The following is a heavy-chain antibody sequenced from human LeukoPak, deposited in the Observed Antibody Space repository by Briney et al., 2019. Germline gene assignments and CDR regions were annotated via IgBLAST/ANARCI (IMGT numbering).Heavy chain of an antibody. J-gene: IGHJ4*02. D-gene: IGHD1-26*01. CDR2: IWYDGSNK. V-gene: IGHV3-33*08. Sequence: GGSLRLSCVGSGFPFSSDAMNWVRQAPGKGLEWVAVIWYDGSNKYYADSVKGRFTISRDNSKNTLYLQMNSLRAEDTAVYYCARDPIVGATTHFDYWGQGTLVTVSS. CDR1: GFPFSSDA. CDR3: ARDPIVGATTHFDY.